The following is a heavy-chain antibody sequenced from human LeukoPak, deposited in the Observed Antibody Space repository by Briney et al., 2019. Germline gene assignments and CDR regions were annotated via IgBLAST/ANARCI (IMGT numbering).Heavy chain of an antibody. CDR3: AKSSGRFVLSATYYFDY. J-gene: IGHJ4*02. CDR2: IDTDGSNT. CDR1: GFTFSSYW. D-gene: IGHD1-26*01. V-gene: IGHV3-74*01. Sequence: GGSLRLSCAASGFTFSSYWIHWVRQAPGKGLVWVSRIDTDGSNTNYADSVKGRFTISRDNAQNTVYLQMNSLRSEDTAVYYCAKSSGRFVLSATYYFDYWGQGTLVTVSS.